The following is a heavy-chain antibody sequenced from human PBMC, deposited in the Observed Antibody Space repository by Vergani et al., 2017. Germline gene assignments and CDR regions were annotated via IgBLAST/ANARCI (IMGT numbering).Heavy chain of an antibody. D-gene: IGHD2-15*01. Sequence: QLQLQESGPGLVKPSETLSLTCTVSGGSISSSSYYWGWIRQPPGKGLEWIGSIYYSGSTYYNPSLKSRVTISVDTSKNQFSLKLSAVTAADTAVYYCARVPVCRGCYDDYYYGIDVWGQGTTVTVSS. J-gene: IGHJ6*02. V-gene: IGHV4-39*07. CDR2: IYYSGST. CDR1: GGSISSSSYY. CDR3: ARVPVCRGCYDDYYYGIDV.